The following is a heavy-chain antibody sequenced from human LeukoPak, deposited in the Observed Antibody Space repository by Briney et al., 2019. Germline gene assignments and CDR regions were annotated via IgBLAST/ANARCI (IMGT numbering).Heavy chain of an antibody. CDR1: GGSISSSNW. V-gene: IGHV4-4*02. D-gene: IGHD3-10*01. CDR3: ARISRGSGLDLDY. Sequence: SETLSLTCAVSGGSISSSNWWSWVRQPPGKGLEWIGEIYHSGSTNYNPSLKSRVTISVDKSKNQFSLKLSSVTAADTAVYYCARISRGSGLDLDYWGQGTLVTVSS. J-gene: IGHJ4*02. CDR2: IYHSGST.